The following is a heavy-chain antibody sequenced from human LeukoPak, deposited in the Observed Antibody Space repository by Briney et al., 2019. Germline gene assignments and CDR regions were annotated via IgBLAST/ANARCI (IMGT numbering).Heavy chain of an antibody. D-gene: IGHD1-26*01. CDR1: GGSISSYY. CDR3: ARVGANYYYYGMDV. J-gene: IGHJ6*02. CDR2: IYYSGST. Sequence: ASETLSLTCTVSGGSISSYYWSWIRQPPGKGLEWIGYIYYSGSTNYSPSLKSRVTISVDTSKNQFSLKLSSVTAADTAVYYCARVGANYYYYGMDVWGQGTTVTVSS. V-gene: IGHV4-59*01.